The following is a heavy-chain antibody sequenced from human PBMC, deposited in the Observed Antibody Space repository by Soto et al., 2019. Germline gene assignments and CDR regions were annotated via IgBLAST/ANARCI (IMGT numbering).Heavy chain of an antibody. CDR2: ISYSGTT. J-gene: IGHJ4*02. D-gene: IGHD4-17*01. CDR1: GVSVSSGSFY. CDR3: ARGATVTKYDY. Sequence: QVQLQESGPGLVKPSETLSLTCTVSGVSVSSGSFYWAWIRQPPGKGLAWIGFISYSGTTNYNPSLKSRVTISVDTSRSEISLRVSALTAADTALYYCARGATVTKYDYWGQGTLVTVSS. V-gene: IGHV4-61*01.